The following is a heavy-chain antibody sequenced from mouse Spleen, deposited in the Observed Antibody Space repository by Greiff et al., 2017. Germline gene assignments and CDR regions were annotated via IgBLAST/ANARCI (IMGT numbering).Heavy chain of an antibody. CDR3: ARRDSSGFFDY. V-gene: IGHV5-15*04. CDR1: GFTFSDYG. D-gene: IGHD3-2*01. CDR2: ISNLAYSI. Sequence: EVHLVESGGGLVKPGGSLKLSCAASGFTFSDYGMAWVRQAPGKGPEWVAFISNLAYSIYYADTVTGRFTISRENAKNTLYLEMSSLRSEDTAMYYCARRDSSGFFDYWGQGTTLTVSS. J-gene: IGHJ2*01.